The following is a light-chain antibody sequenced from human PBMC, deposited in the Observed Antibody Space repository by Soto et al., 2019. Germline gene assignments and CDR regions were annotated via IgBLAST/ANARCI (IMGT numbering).Light chain of an antibody. CDR1: SSDVGGYNS. J-gene: IGLJ1*01. CDR3: FSYAGSYLYV. CDR2: DVS. Sequence: QSALTQPRSVSGSPGQSVTISCTGTSSDVGGYNSVPWYQQHPGKAPKLMIYDVSKRPSGVPDRFSGSKSGNTASLTISGLQAEYEADYYCFSYAGSYLYVFGTGTKVTV. V-gene: IGLV2-11*01.